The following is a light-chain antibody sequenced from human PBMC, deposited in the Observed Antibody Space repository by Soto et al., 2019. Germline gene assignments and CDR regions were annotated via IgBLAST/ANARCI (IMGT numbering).Light chain of an antibody. V-gene: IGKV3-20*01. CDR2: DAS. Sequence: EIVLTQSPGTLSLSPGEGATLSCRASHSISSSYFAWYQQKPGQAPRLLIYDASSRATGIPDRFSGSGSGTDFTLTINRLEPEDFAVYYCHQYGSSPGTFGQGTKVEIK. CDR3: HQYGSSPGT. J-gene: IGKJ2*01. CDR1: HSISSSY.